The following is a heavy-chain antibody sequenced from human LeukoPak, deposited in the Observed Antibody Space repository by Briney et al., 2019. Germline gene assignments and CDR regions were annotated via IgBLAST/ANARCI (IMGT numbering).Heavy chain of an antibody. Sequence: PGGSLRLSCAASGFTFSSYAMHWVRQAPGKGLEWVAVISYDGSNKYYADSVKGRITISRDNSKNTLYLQMSSLRAEDTAVYYCARNGAVAAMFWYFDYWGQRTLVTVSS. V-gene: IGHV3-30*04. CDR1: GFTFSSYA. CDR2: ISYDGSNK. CDR3: ARNGAVAAMFWYFDY. J-gene: IGHJ4*02. D-gene: IGHD2-15*01.